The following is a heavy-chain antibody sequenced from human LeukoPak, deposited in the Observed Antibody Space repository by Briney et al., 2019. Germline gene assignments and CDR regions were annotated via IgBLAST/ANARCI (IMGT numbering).Heavy chain of an antibody. J-gene: IGHJ4*02. CDR1: GFTFSSYW. CDR2: INQDGNDK. CDR3: ARGFREQQLTGRDY. V-gene: IGHV3-7*01. D-gene: IGHD6-13*01. Sequence: GGSLRLSCAASGFTFSSYWMSWVRQAPGKGLEWVANINQDGNDKNYVDSVKGRFTISRDNAKNSLFLQMNSLRAADTAVYYCARGFREQQLTGRDYWGQGTLVTVSS.